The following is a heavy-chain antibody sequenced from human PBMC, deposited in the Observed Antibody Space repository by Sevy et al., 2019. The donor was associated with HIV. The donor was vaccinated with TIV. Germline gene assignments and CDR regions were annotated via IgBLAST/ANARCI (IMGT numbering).Heavy chain of an antibody. V-gene: IGHV4-59*01. CDR1: GGSISSYY. CDR3: GGVDRVGGGLDY. Sequence: SETLSLTCTVSGGSISSYYWSWIRQPPGKGLEWIGYIYYSGSTNYNPSLKSRVTISVDTSKNQFSLKLGSVTAADTAVYYGGGVDRVGGGLDYWGQGTLVTVSS. D-gene: IGHD3-16*01. CDR2: IYYSGST. J-gene: IGHJ4*02.